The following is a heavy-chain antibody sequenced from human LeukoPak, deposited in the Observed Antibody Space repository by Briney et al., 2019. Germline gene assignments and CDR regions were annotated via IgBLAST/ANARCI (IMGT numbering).Heavy chain of an antibody. D-gene: IGHD6-19*01. V-gene: IGHV3-48*01. CDR1: GFTFNTYS. J-gene: IGHJ4*02. CDR2: VKSGNYDI. Sequence: GGSLRLSCAASGFTFNTYSMNWVRQAPGKGLEWLSYVKSGNYDIQYADSVTGRFTVSRDSATNSLYLQMNDLKAEDTAVYYFAEDFGWAFDYWGQGSLVTVSS. CDR3: AEDFGWAFDY.